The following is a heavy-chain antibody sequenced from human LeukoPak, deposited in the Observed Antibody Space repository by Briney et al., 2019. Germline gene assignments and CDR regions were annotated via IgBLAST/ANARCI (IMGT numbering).Heavy chain of an antibody. CDR3: ARDESSGYDLAAYFDY. CDR1: GGSFSGYY. J-gene: IGHJ4*02. V-gene: IGHV4-34*01. Sequence: SETLSLTCALYGGSFSGYYWSWIRQPPGKGLEWIGEINHSGSTNYNPSLKSRVTISVDTSKNQFSLKLSSVTAADTAVYYCARDESSGYDLAAYFDYRGQGTLVTVSS. D-gene: IGHD5-12*01. CDR2: INHSGST.